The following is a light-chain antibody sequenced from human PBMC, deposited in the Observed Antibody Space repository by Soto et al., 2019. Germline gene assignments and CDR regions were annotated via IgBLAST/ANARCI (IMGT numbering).Light chain of an antibody. CDR2: EVS. Sequence: QSALTQPASVSGSPGQSITISCTGTSSDVGTYNYVSWYQQHPGKAPKLMIYEVSSRPSGVSNRFSGSKSGNTASLTISGLQAEDGADYYCSSYTSTSTEGFGGGTKLTFL. V-gene: IGLV2-14*01. CDR1: SSDVGTYNY. J-gene: IGLJ3*02. CDR3: SSYTSTSTEG.